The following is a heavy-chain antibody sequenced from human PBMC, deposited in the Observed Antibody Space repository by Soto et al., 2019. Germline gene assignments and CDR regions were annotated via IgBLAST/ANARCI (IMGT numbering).Heavy chain of an antibody. V-gene: IGHV3-30*18. CDR3: AKDPYLGSSGYPDPDGDY. D-gene: IGHD3-22*01. J-gene: IGHJ4*02. Sequence: GGSLRLSCAASGFTFSSYGMHWVRQAPGKGLEWVAVISYDGSNKYYADSVKGRFTISRDNSKNTLYLQMNSLRAEDTAVYYCAKDPYLGSSGYPDPDGDYWGQGTLVTVSS. CDR1: GFTFSSYG. CDR2: ISYDGSNK.